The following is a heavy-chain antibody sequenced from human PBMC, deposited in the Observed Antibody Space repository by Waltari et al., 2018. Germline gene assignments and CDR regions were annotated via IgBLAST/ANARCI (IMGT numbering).Heavy chain of an antibody. J-gene: IGHJ4*02. D-gene: IGHD4-17*01. V-gene: IGHV4-39*07. CDR1: GGSISSSSYY. CDR3: ASPMTTVSSIDY. Sequence: QLQLQESGQGLVKPSETLSLTCTVSGGSISSSSYYWGWLRQPPGKGLEWIGRSYYSGRTYYNPYSKSRVTISVDTSKNQFSLKLSSVTAADTAVYYCASPMTTVSSIDYWGQGTLVTVSS. CDR2: SYYSGRT.